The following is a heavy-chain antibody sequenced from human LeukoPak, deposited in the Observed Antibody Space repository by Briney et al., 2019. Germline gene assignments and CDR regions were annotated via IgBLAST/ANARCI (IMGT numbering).Heavy chain of an antibody. CDR2: IYYSGST. V-gene: IGHV4-59*01. CDR1: GGSISSYY. D-gene: IGHD5-24*01. Sequence: PSETLSLTCTVSGGSISSYYWSWIRQPPGKGLEWIGYIYYSGSTNYNPSLKSRVTISVDTSKNQFSLKLSPVTAADTAVYYCARGDRDGAFDIWGQGTMVTVSS. CDR3: ARGDRDGAFDI. J-gene: IGHJ3*02.